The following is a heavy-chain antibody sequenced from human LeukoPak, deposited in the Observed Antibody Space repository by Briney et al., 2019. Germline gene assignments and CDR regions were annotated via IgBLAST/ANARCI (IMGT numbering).Heavy chain of an antibody. D-gene: IGHD3-3*01. CDR2: IKQDGSEK. Sequence: GGSLRPSCAASGFTFSSYWMSWVRQAPGKGLEWVANIKQDGSEKYYVDSVKGRFTISRDNAKNSLYLQMNSLRAEDTAVYYCARSSAYYDFWSGYLSQIYYGMDVWGQGTTVTVSS. J-gene: IGHJ6*02. V-gene: IGHV3-7*01. CDR3: ARSSAYYDFWSGYLSQIYYGMDV. CDR1: GFTFSSYW.